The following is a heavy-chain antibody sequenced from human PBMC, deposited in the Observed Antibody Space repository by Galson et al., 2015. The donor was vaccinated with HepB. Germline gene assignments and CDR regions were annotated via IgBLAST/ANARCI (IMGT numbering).Heavy chain of an antibody. CDR3: ARDCLVYYGSGSFINWFDP. D-gene: IGHD3-10*01. CDR2: IYYSGST. J-gene: IGHJ5*02. Sequence: TLSLTCTVSGGSISSGDYYWSWIRQPPGKGLEWIGYIYYSGSTYYNPSLKSRVTISVDTSKNQFSLKLNSVTAADTAVYYCARDCLVYYGSGSFINWFDPWGQGTLVTVSS. CDR1: GGSISSGDYY. V-gene: IGHV4-30-4*01.